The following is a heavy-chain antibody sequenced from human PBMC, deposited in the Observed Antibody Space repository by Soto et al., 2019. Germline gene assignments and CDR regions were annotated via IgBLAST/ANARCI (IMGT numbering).Heavy chain of an antibody. CDR3: ARDENDCSGGNCYNAFDI. Sequence: SDTLSLTCTVSGGSISSYYWSWIRQPPGKGLGWIGYIYYSGSTNYNPSLKSRVTISVDTSKNQFSLKLSSVTAADTAVYYCARDENDCSGGNCYNAFDIWGQGTMVTVSS. D-gene: IGHD2-15*01. CDR2: IYYSGST. CDR1: GGSISSYY. J-gene: IGHJ3*02. V-gene: IGHV4-59*01.